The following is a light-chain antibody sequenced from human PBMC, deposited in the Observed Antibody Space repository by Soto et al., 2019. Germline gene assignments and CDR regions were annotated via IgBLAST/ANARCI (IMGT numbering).Light chain of an antibody. V-gene: IGLV2-14*03. CDR2: DVS. CDR3: SSYTRNNSLVE. CDR1: SSDIGGYNF. Sequence: QPVLTQPASVSGSPGQSITISCTGTSSDIGGYNFVSWYQQHPGTAPKLLISDVSNRPSGVSNRFSGSKSGNTASLTISGLQPEDEAAYFCSSYTRNNSLVEFGGGTKVTVL. J-gene: IGLJ2*01.